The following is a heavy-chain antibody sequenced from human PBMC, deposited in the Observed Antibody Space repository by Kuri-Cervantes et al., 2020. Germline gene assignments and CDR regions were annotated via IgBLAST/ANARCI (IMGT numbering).Heavy chain of an antibody. CDR3: AADPPTRVGATPHDAFDI. J-gene: IGHJ3*02. D-gene: IGHD1-26*01. CDR2: IVVGSGNT. Sequence: SVKVSCKASGFTFTSSAVQWVRQARGQRLEWIGWIVVGSGNTNYAQKSQERVTITRDMSTSTAYMELSSLRSEDTAVYYCAADPPTRVGATPHDAFDIWGQGTMVTVSS. V-gene: IGHV1-58*01. CDR1: GFTFTSSA.